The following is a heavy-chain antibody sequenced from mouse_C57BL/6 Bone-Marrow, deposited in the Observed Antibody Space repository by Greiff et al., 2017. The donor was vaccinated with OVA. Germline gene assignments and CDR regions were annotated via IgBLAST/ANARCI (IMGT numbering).Heavy chain of an antibody. CDR2: ISYDGSN. V-gene: IGHV3-6*01. J-gene: IGHJ2*01. CDR3: ARERLRRGTFDY. Sequence: EVKLQESGPGLVKPSQSLSLTCSVTGYSITSGYYWNWIRQFPGNKLEWMGYISYDGSNNYNPSLKNRISITRDTSKNQFFLKLNSVTTEDTATYYCARERLRRGTFDYWGQGTTLTVSS. CDR1: GYSITSGYY. D-gene: IGHD2-4*01.